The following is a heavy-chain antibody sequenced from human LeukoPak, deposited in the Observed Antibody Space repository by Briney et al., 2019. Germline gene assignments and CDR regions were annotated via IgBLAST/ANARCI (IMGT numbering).Heavy chain of an antibody. CDR1: GYTFTSYY. CDR3: ARVGKYYDILTGYYEYYGMDV. J-gene: IGHJ6*02. CDR2: INPSGGST. D-gene: IGHD3-9*01. Sequence: ASVKVSCKASGYTFTSYYMHWVRQAPGQGLEWMGIINPSGGSTSYAQKFQGRVTMTRDTSTGTVYMELSSLRSEDTAVYYCARVGKYYDILTGYYEYYGMDVWGQGTTVTVSS. V-gene: IGHV1-46*01.